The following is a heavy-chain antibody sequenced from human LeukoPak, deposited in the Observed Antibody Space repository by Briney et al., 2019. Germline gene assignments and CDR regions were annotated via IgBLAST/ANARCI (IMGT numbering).Heavy chain of an antibody. Sequence: SGTLSLTCAVYGGSFSGYYWSWIRQPPGKGLEWIGEINHSGSTNYNPSLKSRVTISVDTSKNQFSLKLSSVTAADTAVYYCARHLLTGDRDAFDIWGQGTMVTVSS. J-gene: IGHJ3*02. V-gene: IGHV4-34*01. D-gene: IGHD7-27*01. CDR3: ARHLLTGDRDAFDI. CDR1: GGSFSGYY. CDR2: INHSGST.